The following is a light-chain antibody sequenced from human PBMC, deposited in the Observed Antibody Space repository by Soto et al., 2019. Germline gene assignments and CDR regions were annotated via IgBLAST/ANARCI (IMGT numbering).Light chain of an antibody. CDR1: QGISSY. V-gene: IGKV1-9*01. J-gene: IGKJ4*01. Sequence: DIQLTQSPSFLSASVGDRVTITCRASQGISSYLAWYQQKPGKAPKLLIYAASTLQSGVPSRFSGSGSGTEFTPTISSLQPEDFATYYCQQLKTFGGGTKVEIK. CDR2: AAS. CDR3: QQLKT.